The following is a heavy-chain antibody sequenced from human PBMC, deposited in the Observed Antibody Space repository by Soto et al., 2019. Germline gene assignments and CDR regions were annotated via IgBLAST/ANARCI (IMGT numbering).Heavy chain of an antibody. J-gene: IGHJ6*02. CDR2: IYPGDSDT. Sequence: GESLKISCKGSGYSFTSYWIGWVRQMPGKGLEWMGIIYPGDSDTRYSPSFQGQVTISADKSISTAYLQWSSLKASDTAMYYCARALNLGYCSSTSCYTDYRMDVWGQGTTVTVSS. V-gene: IGHV5-51*01. CDR3: ARALNLGYCSSTSCYTDYRMDV. D-gene: IGHD2-2*02. CDR1: GYSFTSYW.